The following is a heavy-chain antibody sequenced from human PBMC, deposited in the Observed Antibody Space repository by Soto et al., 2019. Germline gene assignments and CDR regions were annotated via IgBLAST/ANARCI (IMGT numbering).Heavy chain of an antibody. CDR2: IYPGDSDT. CDR1: VYTFTGYW. V-gene: IGHV5-51*01. D-gene: IGHD2-21*02. Sequence: GESLKISCQGSVYTFTGYWIGWVRQMPGKGLELMGIIYPGDSDTRYSPYFQGQVTISANKSINTAYLKLSSRKASDPLMYYCVVQQKLPLVNYCGHGTPVTVCS. CDR3: VVQQKLPLVNY. J-gene: IGHJ4*01.